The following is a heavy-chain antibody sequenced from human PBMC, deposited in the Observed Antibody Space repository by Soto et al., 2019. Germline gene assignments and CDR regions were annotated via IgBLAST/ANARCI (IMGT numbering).Heavy chain of an antibody. CDR2: IWYDGSNK. D-gene: IGHD5-12*01. J-gene: IGHJ4*02. CDR1: GFTFSSYG. CDR3: AKISGYDYHFAY. Sequence: GGSLRLSCAASGFTFSSYGIHWVRQAPGKGLEWVAVIWYDGSNKYYADSVKGRFTISRDNSKNTLYLQMNSLRAEDTAVYYCAKISGYDYHFAYWGQGTLVTVSS. V-gene: IGHV3-33*06.